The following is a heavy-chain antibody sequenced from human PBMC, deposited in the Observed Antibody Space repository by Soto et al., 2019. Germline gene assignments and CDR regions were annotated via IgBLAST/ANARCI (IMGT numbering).Heavy chain of an antibody. Sequence: QITLKESGPTLVKPTETLTLTCTFSGFSLTSRGVGVGWIRQPPGKALEWLALIFLNDERRYSPFLKSALITNDPSKNQVVLTMTDVDPADTATYYCAHRRGYYYDGSGYSHFHHWGQGILVSVSS. J-gene: IGHJ4*02. CDR1: GFSLTSRGVG. D-gene: IGHD3-22*01. CDR3: AHRRGYYYDGSGYSHFHH. CDR2: IFLNDER. V-gene: IGHV2-5*01.